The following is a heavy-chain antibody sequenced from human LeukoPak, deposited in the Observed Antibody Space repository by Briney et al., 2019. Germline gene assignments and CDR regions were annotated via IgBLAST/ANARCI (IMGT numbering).Heavy chain of an antibody. CDR3: ARDRGVRYQLNNWFDP. CDR1: GYTFTSYG. J-gene: IGHJ5*02. V-gene: IGHV1-2*02. Sequence: ASVKVSCKASGYTFTSYGISWVRQAPGQGLEWMGWINPNSGGTNYAQRFQGRVTMTRDTSIGTAYMELSRLRSDDTAVYYCARDRGVRYQLNNWFDPWGQGTLVTVSS. CDR2: INPNSGGT. D-gene: IGHD2-2*01.